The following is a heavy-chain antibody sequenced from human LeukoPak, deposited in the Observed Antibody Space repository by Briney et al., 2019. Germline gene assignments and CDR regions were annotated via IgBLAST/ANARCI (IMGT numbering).Heavy chain of an antibody. CDR3: ARDGDIVGVLYYYYYYMDV. CDR1: GYTFTGYY. D-gene: IGHD1-26*01. Sequence: ASVKVSCKASGYTFTGYYMHWVRQAPGQGLEWMGRINPNSGGTNYAQKFQGRVTMTRDTSISTAYMELSRPRSDDTAVYYCARDGDIVGVLYYYYYYMDVWGKGTTVTVPS. CDR2: INPNSGGT. J-gene: IGHJ6*03. V-gene: IGHV1-2*06.